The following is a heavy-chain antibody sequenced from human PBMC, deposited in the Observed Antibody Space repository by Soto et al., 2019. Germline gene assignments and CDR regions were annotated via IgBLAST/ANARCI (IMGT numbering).Heavy chain of an antibody. CDR3: ARGADYYDSSGYRHAFDI. Sequence: GSLRLSCAASGFTFSSYWMHWVRQAPGKGLVWVSRINSDGSSTSYADSVKGRFTISRDNAKNTLYLQMNSLRAEDTAVYYCARGADYYDSSGYRHAFDIWGQGTMVTVSS. D-gene: IGHD3-22*01. V-gene: IGHV3-74*01. J-gene: IGHJ3*02. CDR2: INSDGSST. CDR1: GFTFSSYW.